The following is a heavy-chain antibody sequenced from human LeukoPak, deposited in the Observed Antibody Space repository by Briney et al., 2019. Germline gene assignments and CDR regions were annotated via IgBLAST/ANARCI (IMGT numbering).Heavy chain of an antibody. V-gene: IGHV4-38-2*01. CDR2: IYHSGGT. J-gene: IGHJ1*01. D-gene: IGHD2-2*02. CDR3: AVGYCSSASCYREYFQH. CDR1: GYSISSGYY. Sequence: SETLSLTCAVSGYSISSGYYWGWIRQPPGQGLEWIGTIYHSGGTYYNPSLKSRVTISVDTSKNQFSLKLSSVTAADTAMYYCAVGYCSSASCYREYFQHWGQGTLVTVSS.